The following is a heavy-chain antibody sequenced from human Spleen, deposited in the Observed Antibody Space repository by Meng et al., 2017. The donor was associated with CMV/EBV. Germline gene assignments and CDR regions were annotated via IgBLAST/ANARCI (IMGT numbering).Heavy chain of an antibody. CDR1: GLTFSSYS. CDR2: ISARSNYI. V-gene: IGHV3-21*04. CDR3: AGDQNGYSSSFEDY. D-gene: IGHD6-13*01. Sequence: GGSLRLSCALSGLTFSSYSMNWVRQAPGKGLEWVSSISARSNYIYEADSLKGLFTISRDNAKNSLYLQMNSLRAEDTAVYYCAGDQNGYSSSFEDYWGQGTLVTVSS. J-gene: IGHJ4*02.